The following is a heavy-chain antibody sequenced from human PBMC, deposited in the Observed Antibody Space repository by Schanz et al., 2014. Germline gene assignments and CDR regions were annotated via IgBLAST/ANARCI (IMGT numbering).Heavy chain of an antibody. CDR3: ARVWKDQYIVVRSGWSDGMDV. CDR2: IASGGSHT. J-gene: IGHJ6*02. V-gene: IGHV3-23*01. Sequence: EVQLLESGGALEQPGGSLRLSCAASGITFSDYAMSWVRQAPGKGLEWVSTIASGGSHTFYADSVTGRFTISGDNSKNTLYLQMNSLRAGDTAVYYCARVWKDQYIVVRSGWSDGMDVWGQGTAVTVSS. CDR1: GITFSDYA. D-gene: IGHD3-22*01.